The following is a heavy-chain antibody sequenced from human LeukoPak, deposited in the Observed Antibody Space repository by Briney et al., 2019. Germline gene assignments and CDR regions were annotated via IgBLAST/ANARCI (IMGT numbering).Heavy chain of an antibody. CDR1: GGTFSSYA. V-gene: IGHV1-69*05. CDR2: IMPIFGKA. CDR3: ARGDPMTTVVIRAGWFDP. Sequence: GSSVKVSCKASGGTFSSYAISWVRQAPGQGLEWMGGIMPIFGKANYAQKFQGRVTITTDESTSTAYMEPSSLRPEDTAVDYCARGDPMTTVVIRAGWFDPWGQGTLVTVSS. J-gene: IGHJ5*02. D-gene: IGHD4-23*01.